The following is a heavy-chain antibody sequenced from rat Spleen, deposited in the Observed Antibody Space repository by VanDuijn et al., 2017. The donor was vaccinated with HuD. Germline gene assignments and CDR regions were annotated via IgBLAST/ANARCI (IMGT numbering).Heavy chain of an antibody. D-gene: IGHD4-3*01. V-gene: IGHV2-15*01. J-gene: IGHJ2*01. CDR3: ARDRGADYCDY. CDR2: IWSGGGT. CDR1: GFSLISYH. Sequence: QVQLKESGPGLVQPSQTLSLTCTVSGFSLISYHVSWVRQPPGKSLVWMGTIWSGGGTNYNSAVQSRLSISRDTSKNQVFLKMNSLQSEDTTTYYCARDRGADYCDYWGQGVMVTVSS.